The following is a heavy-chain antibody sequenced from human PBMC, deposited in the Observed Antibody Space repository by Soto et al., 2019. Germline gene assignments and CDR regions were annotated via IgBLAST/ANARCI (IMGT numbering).Heavy chain of an antibody. CDR3: ARAETAYSTYIEC. CDR2: IYYSGST. V-gene: IGHV4-61*01. J-gene: IGHJ4*02. CDR1: GLYVSRGMCY. Sequence: TMSLTCPYSGLYVSRGMCYLRWLRPPPGKGLEWIGYIYYSGSTNYNPSLKSRVTISVDTSKNQFSLKLSSVTAADTAVYYCARAETAYSTYIECWGKGTLV. D-gene: IGHD4-4*01.